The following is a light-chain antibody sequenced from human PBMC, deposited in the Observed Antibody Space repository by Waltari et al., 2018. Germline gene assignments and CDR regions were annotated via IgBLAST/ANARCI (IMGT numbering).Light chain of an antibody. Sequence: VLTQPASVSGSPGQSITISCTGTSSDVGNYNLVSWYQQYPGKAPKLMVYEVTRRSSGVSDRFSGSKSGNTASLTIYGLQSEDEADYYCCSYAGLGIYVFGTGTKVTVL. CDR1: SSDVGNYNL. V-gene: IGLV2-23*02. CDR2: EVT. CDR3: CSYAGLGIYV. J-gene: IGLJ1*01.